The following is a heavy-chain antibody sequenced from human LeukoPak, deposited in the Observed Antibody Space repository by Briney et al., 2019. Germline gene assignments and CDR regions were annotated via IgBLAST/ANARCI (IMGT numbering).Heavy chain of an antibody. CDR3: ARERISDDFWSGYCAFDY. V-gene: IGHV4-34*01. CDR2: INHSGST. Sequence: SETLSLTCAVYGGSFSGYYWSWIRQPPGKGLEWIGEINHSGSTNYNPSLKSRVTISVDTSKSQFSLKLSSVTAADTAVYYCARERISDDFWSGYCAFDYWGQGTLVTVSS. D-gene: IGHD3-3*01. CDR1: GGSFSGYY. J-gene: IGHJ4*02.